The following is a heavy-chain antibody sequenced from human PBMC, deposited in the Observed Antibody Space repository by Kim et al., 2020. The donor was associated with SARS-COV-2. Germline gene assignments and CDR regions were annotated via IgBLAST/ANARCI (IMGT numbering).Heavy chain of an antibody. Sequence: GGSLRLSCAASGFTFSSYGMHWVRQAPGKGLEWVAVISYDGSNKYYADSVKGRFTISRDNSKNTLYLQMNSLRAEDTAVYYCARARGGNYYYGMDVWGQGTTFTVSS. J-gene: IGHJ6*02. D-gene: IGHD2-15*01. CDR3: ARARGGNYYYGMDV. V-gene: IGHV3-33*05. CDR2: ISYDGSNK. CDR1: GFTFSSYG.